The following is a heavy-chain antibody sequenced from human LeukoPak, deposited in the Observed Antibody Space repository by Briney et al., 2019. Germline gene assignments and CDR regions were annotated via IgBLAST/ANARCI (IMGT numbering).Heavy chain of an antibody. D-gene: IGHD6-19*01. CDR1: GYTFTGYY. V-gene: IGHV1-2*02. CDR2: FNPNSGGT. Sequence: ASVKVSCKASGYTFTGYYMHWVRQAPGQGLEWMGWFNPNSGGTNYAQKFQGRVTMTTDTSTSTAYMELRSLRSDDTAVYYCARDLGSGWNFDYWGQGTLVTVSS. CDR3: ARDLGSGWNFDY. J-gene: IGHJ4*02.